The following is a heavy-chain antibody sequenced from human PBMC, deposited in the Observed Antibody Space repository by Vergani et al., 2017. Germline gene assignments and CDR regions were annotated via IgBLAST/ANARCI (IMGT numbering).Heavy chain of an antibody. V-gene: IGHV3-33*01. J-gene: IGHJ6*03. Sequence: QVPLVESGGGVVQPGRSLRLSCAASAFTFSSYGMHWVRKAPGKGLEWVAVIWYDGNNKYYADSVKGRFTISRDNAKNTLYLQMNSLRADVTAVYYCARDELHTGYSYGLDCCYYYMDVWGKGTTVTVSS. CDR1: AFTFSSYG. CDR2: IWYDGNNK. CDR3: ARDELHTGYSYGLDCCYYYMDV. D-gene: IGHD5-18*01.